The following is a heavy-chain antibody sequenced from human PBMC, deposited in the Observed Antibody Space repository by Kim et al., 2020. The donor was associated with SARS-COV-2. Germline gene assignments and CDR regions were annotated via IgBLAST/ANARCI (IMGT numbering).Heavy chain of an antibody. CDR3: ARGGSLLHY. J-gene: IGHJ4*02. D-gene: IGHD3-10*01. CDR2: SYT. V-gene: IGHV3-11*05. Sequence: SYTNYADSVKGRFTISRDNAKNSLYLQMNSLRAEDMAVYYCARGGSLLHYWGQGTLVTVSS.